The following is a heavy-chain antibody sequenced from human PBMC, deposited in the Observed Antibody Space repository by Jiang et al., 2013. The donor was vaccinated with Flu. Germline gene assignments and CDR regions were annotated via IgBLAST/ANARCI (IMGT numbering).Heavy chain of an antibody. CDR3: ARGVVVAATPVSNWFDP. D-gene: IGHD2-15*01. J-gene: IGHJ5*02. Sequence: YAMNWVRQAPGQGLEWMGWINTNTGNPTYAQGFTGRFVFSLDTSVSTAYLQISSLKAEDTAVYYCARGVVVAATPVSNWFDPWGQGTLVTVSS. CDR1: YA. CDR2: INTNTGNP. V-gene: IGHV7-4-1*02.